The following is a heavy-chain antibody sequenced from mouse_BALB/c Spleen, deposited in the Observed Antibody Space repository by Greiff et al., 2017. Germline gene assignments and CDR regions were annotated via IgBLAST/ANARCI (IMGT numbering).Heavy chain of an antibody. CDR1: GFDFSRYW. D-gene: IGHD2-3*01. Sequence: EVKLVESGGGLVQPGGSLKLSCAASGFDFSRYWMSWVRQAPGKGLEWIGEINPDSSTINYTPSLKDKFIISRDNAKNTLYLQMSKVRSEDTALYYCARWLLRMDYWGQGTSVTVSS. CDR3: ARWLLRMDY. V-gene: IGHV4-1*02. J-gene: IGHJ4*01. CDR2: INPDSSTI.